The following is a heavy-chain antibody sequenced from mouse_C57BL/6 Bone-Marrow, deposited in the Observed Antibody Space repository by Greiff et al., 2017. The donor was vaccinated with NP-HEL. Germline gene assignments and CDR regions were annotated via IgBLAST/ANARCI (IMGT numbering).Heavy chain of an antibody. D-gene: IGHD1-1*01. J-gene: IGHJ3*01. CDR2: IYPRDGST. V-gene: IGHV1-78*01. CDR1: GYTFTDHT. Sequence: VQVVESDAELVKPGASVKISCKVSGYTFTDHTIHWMKQRPEQGLEWIGYIYPRDGSTKYNEKFKGKATLTADKSSSTDYMQLNSLTSEDSAVYFCALVAKRTWFAYWGQGTLVTVSA. CDR3: ALVAKRTWFAY.